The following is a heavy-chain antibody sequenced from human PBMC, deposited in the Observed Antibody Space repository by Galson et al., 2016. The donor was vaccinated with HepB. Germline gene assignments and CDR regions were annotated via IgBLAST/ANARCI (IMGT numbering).Heavy chain of an antibody. D-gene: IGHD3-16*01. CDR2: DHSWVTT. J-gene: IGHJ4*02. Sequence: SETLSLTCSVSGASLSNYFWTWVRQSPGKGLEWIGHDHSWVTTSYNPSLVSRVTLSIDMSKNQFSLSLRSLTAADTAVSLCARYDVSGRWLADWGQGILGTVSS. V-gene: IGHV4-4*07. CDR1: GASLSNYF. CDR3: ARYDVSGRWLAD.